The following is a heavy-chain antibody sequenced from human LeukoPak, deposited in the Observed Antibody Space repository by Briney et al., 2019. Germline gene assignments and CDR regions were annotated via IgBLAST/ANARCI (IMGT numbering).Heavy chain of an antibody. CDR2: INPNSGGT. Sequence: PGETLKISCKGSGYSFTSYWIGWVRQLPGKGLEWMGWINPNSGGTNYAQKFQGRVTMTRDTSISTAYLELSRLRSDDTAVYYCAREDSKDWGQGTLVTVSS. V-gene: IGHV1-2*02. CDR1: GYSFTSYW. CDR3: AREDSKD. J-gene: IGHJ4*02. D-gene: IGHD3-22*01.